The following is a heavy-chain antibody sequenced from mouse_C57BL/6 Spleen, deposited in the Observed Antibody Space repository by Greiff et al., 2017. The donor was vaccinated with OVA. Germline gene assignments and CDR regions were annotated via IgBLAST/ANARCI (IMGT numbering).Heavy chain of an antibody. D-gene: IGHD2-3*01. V-gene: IGHV1-74*01. J-gene: IGHJ1*03. CDR1: GYTFTSYW. CDR3: AIRGDGYYDWYFDV. CDR2: IHPSDSDT. Sequence: VKLQQPGAELVKPGASVKVSCKASGYTFTSYWMHWVKQRPGQGLEWIGRIHPSDSDTNYNQKFKGKATLTVDKSSSTAYMQLISLTSEDSAVYYCAIRGDGYYDWYFDVWGTGTTVTVSS.